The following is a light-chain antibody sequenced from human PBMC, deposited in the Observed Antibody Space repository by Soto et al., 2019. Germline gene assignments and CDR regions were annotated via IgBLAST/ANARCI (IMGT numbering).Light chain of an antibody. CDR2: AAS. J-gene: IGKJ2*01. CDR3: QQSYSAPYT. CDR1: QSISSY. V-gene: IGKV1-39*01. Sequence: DIQMTQSPSSLSTSIGDRVTITCRAGQSISSYLNWYQQKPGKAPELLIYAASSLQSGVPSRFSGSGSGTDFTLTINSLQPEDFVTYYCQQSYSAPYTFGQGTTLEIK.